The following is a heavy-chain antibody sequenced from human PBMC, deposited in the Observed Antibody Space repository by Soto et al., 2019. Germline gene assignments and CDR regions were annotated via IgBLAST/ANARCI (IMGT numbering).Heavy chain of an antibody. D-gene: IGHD4-17*01. J-gene: IGHJ4*02. V-gene: IGHV4-31*03. Sequence: QVQLQESGPGLVKPSQTLSLTCTVSGGSISSGGYYWSWIRQHPGKGLEWIGYIHYSGSTYYNPSLKSRITLSVDTSKNQFSLKLISVTAADTAVYYCARFGGAYGDYGYWGQGTLVTVSS. CDR2: IHYSGST. CDR3: ARFGGAYGDYGY. CDR1: GGSISSGGYY.